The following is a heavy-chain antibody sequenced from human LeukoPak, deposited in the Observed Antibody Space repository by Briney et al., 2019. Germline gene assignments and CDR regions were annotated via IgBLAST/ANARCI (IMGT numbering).Heavy chain of an antibody. V-gene: IGHV1-2*02. J-gene: IGHJ4*02. D-gene: IGHD5-18*01. CDR1: GYTFTGYY. CDR3: ARCRYTYGYWDN. Sequence: GASVKVSCKASGYTFTGYYMHWVRQAPGQELEWMGWINPNSGGTKYAQKFQGGVTMTRDTSISTAYMELSGLTSDDTAVYYCARCRYTYGYWDNWGQGTLVTVSS. CDR2: INPNSGGT.